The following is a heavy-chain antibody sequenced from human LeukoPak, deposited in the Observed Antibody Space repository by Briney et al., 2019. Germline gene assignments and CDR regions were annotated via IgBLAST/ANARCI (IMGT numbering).Heavy chain of an antibody. CDR3: ARVVADSSGWETLDY. J-gene: IGHJ4*02. V-gene: IGHV4-4*07. CDR2: IYGSGAT. CDR1: GDSMANAF. D-gene: IGHD6-19*01. Sequence: SETLSLTCRFSGDSMANAFWTWIRQPAGRGLEWIGRIYGSGATHYNPSLKSRITMSVDTSKNQFSLTLTSVTAADTAVYYCARVVADSSGWETLDYWGQGTLVTVSS.